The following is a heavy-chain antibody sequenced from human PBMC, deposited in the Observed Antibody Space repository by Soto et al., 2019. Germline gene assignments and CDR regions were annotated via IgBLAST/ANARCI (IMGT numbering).Heavy chain of an antibody. V-gene: IGHV6-1*01. Sequence: SQTLSLTCAISGDSVSSNSAAWNWIRQSPSRGLEWLGRTYYRSKWYNDYAVSVKSRITINPDTSKNQFSLQLNSVTPEDTAVYYCAREYCSSTSCYVLEGRLIYYYYYGMDVWGQGTTVTVSS. D-gene: IGHD2-2*01. CDR3: AREYCSSTSCYVLEGRLIYYYYYGMDV. CDR1: GDSVSSNSAA. CDR2: TYYRSKWYN. J-gene: IGHJ6*02.